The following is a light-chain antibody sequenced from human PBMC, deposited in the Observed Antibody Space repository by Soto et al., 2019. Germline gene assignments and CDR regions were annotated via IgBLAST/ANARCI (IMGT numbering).Light chain of an antibody. V-gene: IGLV2-14*01. J-gene: IGLJ1*01. CDR3: GSYTRSRTYV. CDR2: EVS. CDR1: SSDVGGYNY. Sequence: QSVLTQPASVSGSPGQSITISCTGTSSDVGGYNYVSWYQQHPGKAPKLLIYEVSNRPSGVSHRFSGSKSGNTASLTISGLQAEDEADHYCGSYTRSRTYVFGTGTKVTVL.